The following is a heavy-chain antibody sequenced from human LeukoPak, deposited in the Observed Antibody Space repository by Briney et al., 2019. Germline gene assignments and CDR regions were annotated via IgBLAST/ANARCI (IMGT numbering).Heavy chain of an antibody. CDR3: ARDPGSSSYADY. J-gene: IGHJ4*02. CDR2: ISSSSSYI. CDR1: GGSISSGDYY. Sequence: LSLTCTVSGGSISSGDYYWNWVRQAPGKGLEWVSSISSSSSYIYYADSVKGRFTISRDNAKNSLYLQMNSLRAEDTAVYYCARDPGSSSYADYWGQGTLVTVSS. D-gene: IGHD6-13*01. V-gene: IGHV3-21*01.